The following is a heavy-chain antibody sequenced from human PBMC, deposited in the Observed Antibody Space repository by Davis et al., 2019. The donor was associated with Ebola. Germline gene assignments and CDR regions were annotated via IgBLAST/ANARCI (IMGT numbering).Heavy chain of an antibody. D-gene: IGHD1-26*01. Sequence: SETLSLTCTVSGYSISSGYYWGWIRQPPGKGLEWIGSIYHSGSNYYNPSLKSRVTISVDTSKNQFSLKLSSVTAADTAVYYCARDSGSYSKGYDYWGQGTLVTVSS. CDR2: IYHSGSN. J-gene: IGHJ4*02. V-gene: IGHV4-38-2*02. CDR3: ARDSGSYSKGYDY. CDR1: GYSISSGYY.